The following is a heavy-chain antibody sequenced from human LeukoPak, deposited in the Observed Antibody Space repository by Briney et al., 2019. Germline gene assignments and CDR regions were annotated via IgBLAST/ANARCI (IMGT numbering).Heavy chain of an antibody. CDR2: IYYTGNT. CDR1: GASISGSGYY. D-gene: IGHD5-18*01. CDR3: ARVKDGYSYGFPYYYYYMDV. V-gene: IGHV4-39*07. Sequence: SETLSLTCAVSGASISGSGYYLGWIRQPPGKGLEWIGNIYYTGNTYYNPSLKSRVTISVDTSKNQFSLKLSSVTAADTAVYYCARVKDGYSYGFPYYYYYMDVWGKGTTVTISS. J-gene: IGHJ6*03.